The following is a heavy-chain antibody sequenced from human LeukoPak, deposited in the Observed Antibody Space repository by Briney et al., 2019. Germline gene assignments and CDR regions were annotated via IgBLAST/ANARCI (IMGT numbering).Heavy chain of an antibody. CDR3: ARAAAVLRYTLAGY. CDR1: GYPFTSYA. CDR2: INTNTGNP. D-gene: IGHD3-9*01. J-gene: IGHJ4*02. Sequence: ASVKVSCKASGYPFTSYAMNWVRQAPGQGLEWMGWINTNTGNPTYAQGFTGRFVFSLDTSVSTAYLQISSLKAEDTAVYYCARAAAVLRYTLAGYWGQGTLVTVSS. V-gene: IGHV7-4-1*02.